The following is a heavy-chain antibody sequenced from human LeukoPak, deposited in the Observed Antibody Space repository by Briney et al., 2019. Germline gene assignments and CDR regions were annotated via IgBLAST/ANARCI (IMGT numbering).Heavy chain of an antibody. CDR1: GFTFSDYY. D-gene: IGHD3-10*01. V-gene: IGHV3-11*06. CDR3: ARLVYYYGSGSYLYDWFDP. J-gene: IGHJ5*02. Sequence: GGSLRLSCAASGFTFSDYYMSWIRQAPGKGLEWVSYISSCSSYTNYADSVKGRFTISRDNAKNSLYLQMNSLRAEDTAVYYCARLVYYYGSGSYLYDWFDPWGQGTLVTVSS. CDR2: ISSCSSYT.